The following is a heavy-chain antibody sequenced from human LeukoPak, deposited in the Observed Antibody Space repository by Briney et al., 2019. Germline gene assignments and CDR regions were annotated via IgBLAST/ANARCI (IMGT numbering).Heavy chain of an antibody. CDR1: GFTFSSYS. V-gene: IGHV3-21*01. CDR2: ISSSSSYI. D-gene: IGHD6-19*01. CDR3: ARGQAVAGNCFDY. J-gene: IGHJ4*01. Sequence: GGSLRLSCAASGFTFSSYSMNWVRQAPGKGLEWVSSISSSSSYIYYADSVKGRFTISRDNAKNSLYLQMNSLRAEDTAVYYCARGQAVAGNCFDYWGHGTLVTVSS.